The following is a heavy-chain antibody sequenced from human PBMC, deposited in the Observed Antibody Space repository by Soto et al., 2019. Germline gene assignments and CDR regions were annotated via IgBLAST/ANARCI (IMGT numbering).Heavy chain of an antibody. CDR1: GGFYSIKT. CDR2: IIPLVHII. J-gene: IGHJ3*01. V-gene: IGHV1-69*04. D-gene: IGHD3-22*01. CDR3: ARERRRDDSNTFDALEV. Sequence: QVQLVQSGAEVKKPGSSVKVSCKASGGFYSIKTISWVRQAPGQGLEWMGRIIPLVHIINNAQKFQGRVEISADKSTSTAYMELSSRKSDDTAIYVCARERRRDDSNTFDALEVWGQGTMVTVSS.